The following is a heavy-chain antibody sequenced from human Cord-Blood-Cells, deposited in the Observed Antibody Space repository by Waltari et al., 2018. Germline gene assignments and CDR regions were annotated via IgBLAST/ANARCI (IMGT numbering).Heavy chain of an antibody. Sequence: VQLVESGGGLVQPGGSLRLSCAASGFTFSSYAMSLVRPAPGTGREWVSAISGSGGSTYYADSVKGRFTISRDNSKNTLYLQMNSLRAEDTAVYYCAKDTDIVVVVAAIPVGGMDVWGQGTTVTVSS. V-gene: IGHV3-23*04. CDR1: GFTFSSYA. D-gene: IGHD2-15*01. CDR3: AKDTDIVVVVAAIPVGGMDV. CDR2: ISGSGGST. J-gene: IGHJ6*02.